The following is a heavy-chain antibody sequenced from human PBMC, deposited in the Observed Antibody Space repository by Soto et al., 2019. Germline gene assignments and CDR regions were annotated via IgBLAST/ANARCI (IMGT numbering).Heavy chain of an antibody. CDR3: AKGGAVYGLLTHDY. J-gene: IGHJ4*02. V-gene: IGHV3-23*01. CDR2: ITGSSSNL. CDR1: GFTFRDYA. D-gene: IGHD3-9*01. Sequence: EVQLLESGGGLEQPGGTLRLSCAASGFTFRDYAMSWVRQAPGKGLEWVTTITGSSSNLYYSDSVQGRFAISRDNSKNALDRQVDSLTAEDTAVHYCAKGGAVYGLLTHDYWGQGTLVTVSS.